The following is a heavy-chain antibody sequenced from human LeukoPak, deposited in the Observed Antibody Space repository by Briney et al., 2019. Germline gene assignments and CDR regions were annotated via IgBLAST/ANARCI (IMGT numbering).Heavy chain of an antibody. CDR3: ARGVFGELEKLMFQH. CDR1: GYTFTSYY. D-gene: IGHD3-10*02. V-gene: IGHV1-46*01. J-gene: IGHJ1*01. CDR2: INPSGGST. Sequence: ASVRVSCTASGYTFTSYYIHWVRQAPGQGLEWMGLINPSGGSTSYPQKFQDRVTMTRDTSTSTVYMELSSLKSDDTAIYYCARGVFGELEKLMFQHWGQGTLVTVSS.